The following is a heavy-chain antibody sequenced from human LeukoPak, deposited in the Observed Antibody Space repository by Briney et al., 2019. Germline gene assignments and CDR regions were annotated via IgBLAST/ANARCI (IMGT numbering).Heavy chain of an antibody. CDR3: ASKLTAVAGYFDC. CDR1: GGSISSYY. D-gene: IGHD6-19*01. J-gene: IGHJ4*02. V-gene: IGHV4-59*12. Sequence: SETLSLTCTVSGGSISSYYWSWIRQPPGKGLEWIGEIHHSGSTNYNPSLKSRATISVDKSKNQFSLRLSSVTAADTAVYYCASKLTAVAGYFDCWGQGTLVTVSS. CDR2: IHHSGST.